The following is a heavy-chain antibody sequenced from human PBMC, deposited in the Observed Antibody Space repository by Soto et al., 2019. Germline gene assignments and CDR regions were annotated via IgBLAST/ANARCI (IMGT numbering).Heavy chain of an antibody. Sequence: ASVKVSCKASGYTFTSYGISWVRQAPGQGLEWMGWISAYNGNTNYAQKLQGRVTMTTDTSTSTAYMELRSLRSDDTAVYYCQSWSEYVDWLLSAFPWVPDYRGQGTLVTVSS. CDR2: ISAYNGNT. D-gene: IGHD3-9*01. V-gene: IGHV1-18*01. J-gene: IGHJ4*02. CDR3: QSWSEYVDWLLSAFPWVPDY. CDR1: GYTFTSYG.